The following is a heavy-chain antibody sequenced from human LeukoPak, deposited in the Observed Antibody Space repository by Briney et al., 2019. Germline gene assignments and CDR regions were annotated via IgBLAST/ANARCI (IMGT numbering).Heavy chain of an antibody. D-gene: IGHD5-12*01. J-gene: IGHJ6*03. CDR1: GGSFSGYY. CDR2: INHSGST. Sequence: SETLSLTCAVYGGSFSGYYWSWIRQPPGKGLEWIGEINHSGSTNYNPSLKSRVTISVDTSKNQFSLKLSSVTAADTAVYYCAREIVATIHYYYYYYYMDVWGKGTTVTVSS. CDR3: AREIVATIHYYYYYYYMDV. V-gene: IGHV4-34*01.